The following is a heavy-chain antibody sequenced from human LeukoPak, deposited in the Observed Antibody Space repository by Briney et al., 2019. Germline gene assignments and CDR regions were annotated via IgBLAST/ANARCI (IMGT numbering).Heavy chain of an antibody. CDR3: VRERSFFGENY. J-gene: IGHJ4*02. V-gene: IGHV4-39*02. CDR1: GDSIITSRYY. CDR2: ISYSGST. D-gene: IGHD3-10*01. Sequence: SETLSLTCTVSGDSIITSRYYWAWIRQPPGKGLEWIGSISYSGSTNYDPSLKSRVAISVDTSKNQFSLQLSSVTAADTAFYYCVRERSFFGENYWGQGTLVTVSS.